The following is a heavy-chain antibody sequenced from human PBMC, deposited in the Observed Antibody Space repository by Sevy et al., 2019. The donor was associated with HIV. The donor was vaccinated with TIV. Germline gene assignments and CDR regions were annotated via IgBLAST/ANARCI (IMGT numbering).Heavy chain of an antibody. CDR1: GDSVSSNSAA. Sequence: SQTLSLTCAISGDSVSSNSAAWNWIRQSPSRGLEWLGRTYYRSKRYNYYAVSVKSRITINPDTSKNQFSLQLNSVTPEDTAVYYCARDRWELLHNYFDYWGRGTLVTVSS. CDR3: ARDRWELLHNYFDY. CDR2: TYYRSKRYN. D-gene: IGHD1-26*01. V-gene: IGHV6-1*01. J-gene: IGHJ4*02.